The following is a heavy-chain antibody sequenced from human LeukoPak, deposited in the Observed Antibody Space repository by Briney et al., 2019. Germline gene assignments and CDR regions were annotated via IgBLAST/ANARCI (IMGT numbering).Heavy chain of an antibody. Sequence: SGGSLRLSCAASGFTFSCYWMSWVRQAPGKGLEWVANIKQDGSEKYYVDSVKGRFTISRDNAKNSLYLQMNSLRAEDTAVYYCARLRYSSGWYVDYWGQGTLVTVSS. J-gene: IGHJ4*02. D-gene: IGHD6-19*01. CDR1: GFTFSCYW. CDR2: IKQDGSEK. V-gene: IGHV3-7*01. CDR3: ARLRYSSGWYVDY.